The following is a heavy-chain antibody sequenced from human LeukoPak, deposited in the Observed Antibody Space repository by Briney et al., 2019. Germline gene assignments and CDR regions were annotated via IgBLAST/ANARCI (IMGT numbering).Heavy chain of an antibody. CDR2: IIPIFGTA. J-gene: IGHJ4*02. Sequence: GASVKVSCKASGGTFSSYATSWVRQAPGQGLEWMGGIIPIFGTANYAQKFQGRVTITADESTSTAYMELSSLRSEDTAVYYCARGYDFWSGYLVDYWGQGTLVTVSS. CDR1: GGTFSSYA. V-gene: IGHV1-69*13. D-gene: IGHD3-3*01. CDR3: ARGYDFWSGYLVDY.